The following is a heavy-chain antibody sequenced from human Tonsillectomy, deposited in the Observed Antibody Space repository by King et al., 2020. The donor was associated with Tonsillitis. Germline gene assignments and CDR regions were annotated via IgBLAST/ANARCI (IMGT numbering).Heavy chain of an antibody. J-gene: IGHJ4*02. CDR3: AKARQWLVHFDY. CDR2: ISTDGSKK. D-gene: IGHD6-19*01. CDR1: GFTFSSDG. V-gene: IGHV3-30*18. Sequence: QLVQSGGGVVQPGRSLRLSCATSGFTFSSDGIHWVRQAPGKGLECVAVISTDGSKKYYADSVRGRFTISRDNSKNTLYLQMNSLRADDTAVYYCAKARQWLVHFDYWGQGTLVTVSS.